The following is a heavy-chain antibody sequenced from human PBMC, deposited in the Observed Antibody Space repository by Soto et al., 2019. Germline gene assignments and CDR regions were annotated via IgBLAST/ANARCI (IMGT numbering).Heavy chain of an antibody. CDR1: GGTFSSYT. CDR2: IIPILGIA. D-gene: IGHD3-10*01. CDR3: ARAHMVRGVIPFDY. Sequence: QVQLVQSGAEVKKPGSSVKVSCKASGGTFSSYTISWVRQAPGQGLEWMGRIIPILGIANYAQKFQGRVTITADKSTSTAYMELSSLRSEDTAVYYWARAHMVRGVIPFDYWGQGTLVTVSS. V-gene: IGHV1-69*02. J-gene: IGHJ4*02.